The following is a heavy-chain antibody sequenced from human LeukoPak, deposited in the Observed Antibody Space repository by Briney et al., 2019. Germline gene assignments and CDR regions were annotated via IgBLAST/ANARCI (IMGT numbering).Heavy chain of an antibody. CDR3: ARDWDGYFLTY. D-gene: IGHD5-24*01. V-gene: IGHV3-21*01. Sequence: GGSLRLSCAASGFTSSSYSMNWVRQAPGKGLEWVSSISSSSSYIYYADSVKGRFTISRDNAKNSLYLQMNSLRAEDTAVYYCARDWDGYFLTYWGQGTLVTVSS. CDR1: GFTSSSYS. CDR2: ISSSSSYI. J-gene: IGHJ4*02.